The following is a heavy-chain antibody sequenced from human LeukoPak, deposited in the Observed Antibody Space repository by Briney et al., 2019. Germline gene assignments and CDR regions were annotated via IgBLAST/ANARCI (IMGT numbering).Heavy chain of an antibody. D-gene: IGHD1-26*01. J-gene: IGHJ3*02. CDR1: GGSISSSSYY. V-gene: IGHV4-39*01. CDR2: IYYSGST. Sequence: SETLSLTCTVSGGSISSSSYYWGWIRQPPGKGLEWIGSIYYSGSTYYNPSLKSRVTISVDTSKNQFSLKLSSVTAADTAVYYCARLFGQGEGGAFGIWGQGTMVTVSS. CDR3: ARLFGQGEGGAFGI.